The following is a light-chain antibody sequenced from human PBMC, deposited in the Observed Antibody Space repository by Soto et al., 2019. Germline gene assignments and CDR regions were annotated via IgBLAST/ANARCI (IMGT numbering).Light chain of an antibody. CDR1: QSISTW. V-gene: IGKV1-5*03. Sequence: DIQMTQSPSTLSASVGDRVTITCRASQSISTWLAWHQQKPGKAPKLLVSKASILESGVPSRFSGSGSGTEFPLTISSLQPDDSAPHFCQHSSSYRVTFGGGTKVEIK. CDR2: KAS. CDR3: QHSSSYRVT. J-gene: IGKJ4*01.